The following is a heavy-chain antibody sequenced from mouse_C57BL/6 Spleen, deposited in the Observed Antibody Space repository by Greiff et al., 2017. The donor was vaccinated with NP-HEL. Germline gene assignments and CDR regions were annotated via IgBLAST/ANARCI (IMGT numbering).Heavy chain of an antibody. CDR3: ARRRSNYVWFAY. J-gene: IGHJ3*01. CDR1: GYTFTSYW. CDR2: IYPSDSET. D-gene: IGHD2-5*01. Sequence: VQLQQSGAELVRPGSSVKLSCKASGYTFTSYWMDWVKQRPGQGLEWIGNIYPSDSETHYNQKFKDKATLTVDKSSSTAYMQLSSLTSEDSAVYYCARRRSNYVWFAYWGQGTLVTVSA. V-gene: IGHV1-61*01.